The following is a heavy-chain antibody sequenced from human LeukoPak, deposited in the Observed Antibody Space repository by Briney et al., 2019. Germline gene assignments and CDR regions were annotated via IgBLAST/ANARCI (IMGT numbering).Heavy chain of an antibody. D-gene: IGHD3-10*01. CDR3: AGSGSYYIASYYGMDV. CDR1: GDSVSSNSAA. CDR2: TYYRSKWYN. Sequence: ASQTLSLTCAISGDSVSSNSAAWNWIRQPPSRGLEWLGRTYYRSKWYNDYAVSVKSRITINPDTSKNQFSLQLNSVTPEDTAVYYCAGSGSYYIASYYGMDVWGQGTTVTVSS. V-gene: IGHV6-1*01. J-gene: IGHJ6*02.